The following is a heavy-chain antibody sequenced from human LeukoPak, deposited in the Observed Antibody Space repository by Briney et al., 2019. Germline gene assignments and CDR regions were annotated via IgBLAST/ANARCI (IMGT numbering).Heavy chain of an antibody. V-gene: IGHV3-20*01. J-gene: IGHJ6*03. Sequence: GGSLRLSCAASGFTFDDYGMSWVRQAPGKGLEWVSGINWNGGSTGYADSVKGRFTISRDNAKNSLYLQMNSLRAEDTALYHCARRSGYYDSSGYYGYYMDVWGKGTTVTFSS. CDR3: ARRSGYYDSSGYYGYYMDV. CDR1: GFTFDDYG. CDR2: INWNGGST. D-gene: IGHD3-22*01.